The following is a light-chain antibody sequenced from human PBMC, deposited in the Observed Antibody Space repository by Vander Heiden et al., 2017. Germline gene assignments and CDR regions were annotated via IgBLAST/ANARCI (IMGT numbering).Light chain of an antibody. CDR3: YSTASSGNHCYG. CDR2: EDS. V-gene: IGLV3-10*01. Sequence: SCELTQPPSVSVSPGQTARITCSGDALPKKYAYWYQQKSGQAPVLVIEEDSKRPSGIPARFSGASAGTMATFITSGAKVEDEADYYWYSTASSGNHCYGFGTGTKVTVL. J-gene: IGLJ1*01. CDR1: ALPKKY.